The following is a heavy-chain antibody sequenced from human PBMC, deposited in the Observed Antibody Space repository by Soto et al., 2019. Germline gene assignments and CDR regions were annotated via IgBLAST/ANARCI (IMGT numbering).Heavy chain of an antibody. J-gene: IGHJ6*02. CDR2: MNPNSGNT. Sequence: ASVKVSCKASGYTFTSYDINWVRQATGQGLEWMGWMNPNSGNTGFAQKFQGRVTITRNTSMSTAYMELSSLRSEDTAVYYCARDSGSGYVGYLHYYYGMDVWGQGTKVTVSS. CDR1: GYTFTSYD. CDR3: ARDSGSGYVGYLHYYYGMDV. V-gene: IGHV1-8*01. D-gene: IGHD5-12*01.